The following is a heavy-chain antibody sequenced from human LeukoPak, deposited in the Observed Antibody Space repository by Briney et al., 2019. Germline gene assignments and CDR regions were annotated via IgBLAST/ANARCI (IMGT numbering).Heavy chain of an antibody. D-gene: IGHD3-10*01. V-gene: IGHV1-69*04. CDR1: GGTFSSYA. CDR3: ARVTYGSGSFYYYGMDV. CDR2: IIPILGIA. J-gene: IGHJ6*02. Sequence: SVKVSCKASGGTFSSYAISWVRQAPGQGLEWMGRIIPILGIANYAQKFQGRVTITADKSTSTAYMELSSLRSEDTAVYYCARVTYGSGSFYYYGMDVWGQGTTVTVSS.